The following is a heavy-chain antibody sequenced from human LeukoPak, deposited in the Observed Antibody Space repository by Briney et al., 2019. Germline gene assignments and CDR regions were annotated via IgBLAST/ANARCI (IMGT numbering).Heavy chain of an antibody. CDR3: ATHQNWNGDY. Sequence: GGSLRLSCAASGFTFSSYGMHWVRQAPGKGLEWVAFIRYDGSNKYYADSEKGRFTISRDNSKNTLYLQMNSLRAEDTAVYYCATHQNWNGDYWGQGTLVTVSS. V-gene: IGHV3-30*02. CDR2: IRYDGSNK. J-gene: IGHJ4*02. D-gene: IGHD1-1*01. CDR1: GFTFSSYG.